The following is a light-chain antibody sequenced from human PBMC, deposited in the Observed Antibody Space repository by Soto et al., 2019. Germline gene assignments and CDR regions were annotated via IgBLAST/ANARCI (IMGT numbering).Light chain of an antibody. V-gene: IGKV3-15*01. CDR3: QQYDEWPLT. J-gene: IGKJ2*01. CDR2: SAS. CDR1: QSVSSN. Sequence: EIVMTQSPATLSVSPGERATLSCRASQSVSSNLAWYQQKPGQTPRLLIYSASTRATSIPVRFSGSGSVTEFTLTISSLQAEDFVVYYCQQYDEWPLTFGQGTKLEIK.